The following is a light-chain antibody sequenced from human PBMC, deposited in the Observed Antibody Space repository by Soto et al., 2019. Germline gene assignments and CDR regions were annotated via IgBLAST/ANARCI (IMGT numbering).Light chain of an antibody. V-gene: IGKV3-15*01. CDR3: KQYNNWPPLT. J-gene: IGKJ4*01. Sequence: EIXMTQSAASLXVCPGEGGNLXCRASQSVSSNFDWYQQKAGKAPRLLIFGASTRATGIQARLSGSGSGKEFTLNISSLQSEDFAAYYCKQYNNWPPLTFGGGTKVDIK. CDR2: GAS. CDR1: QSVSSN.